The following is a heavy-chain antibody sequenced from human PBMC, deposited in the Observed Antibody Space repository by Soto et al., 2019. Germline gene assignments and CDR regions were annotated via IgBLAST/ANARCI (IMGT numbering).Heavy chain of an antibody. V-gene: IGHV4-31*03. CDR3: ARAGYQYHWFDP. J-gene: IGHJ5*02. D-gene: IGHD2-2*01. CDR1: GGSITSGGYY. Sequence: QVQLQESGPGLVKPSQTLALTCTVSGGSITSGGYYWTWIRQHPGKGLEWIGYMYYIGSTYYNPSLKSRVTISVDTSKNQFSLNLSSVTAADTAVYYCARAGYQYHWFDPWGQGTLVTVSS. CDR2: MYYIGST.